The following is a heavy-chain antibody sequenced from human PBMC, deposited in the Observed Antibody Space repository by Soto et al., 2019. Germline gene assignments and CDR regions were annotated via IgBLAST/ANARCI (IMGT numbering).Heavy chain of an antibody. Sequence: SETLSLTCTVSGGAVSSGSYYWSWIRQPPGKGLEWIGYIYYSGSTNNNPSLKSRVTISVDTSKNQFSLKLSSVTAADTAVYYCARIRITIFGVVNNWFDPWGQGTLVTVS. CDR3: ARIRITIFGVVNNWFDP. V-gene: IGHV4-61*01. CDR1: GGAVSSGSYY. J-gene: IGHJ5*02. CDR2: IYYSGST. D-gene: IGHD3-3*01.